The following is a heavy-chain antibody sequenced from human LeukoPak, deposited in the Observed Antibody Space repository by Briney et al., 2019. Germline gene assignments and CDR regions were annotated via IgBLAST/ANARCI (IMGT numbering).Heavy chain of an antibody. V-gene: IGHV3-30*18. CDR1: GFTFSSYG. CDR3: AKDRDYGSGPNDY. D-gene: IGHD3-10*01. J-gene: IGHJ4*02. Sequence: GGSLRLSCADSGFTFSSYGMHWVRQAPGKGLEWVAVISYDGSNKYYADSVKGRFTISRDNSKNTLYLQMNSLRAEDTAVYYCAKDRDYGSGPNDYWGQGTLVTVSS. CDR2: ISYDGSNK.